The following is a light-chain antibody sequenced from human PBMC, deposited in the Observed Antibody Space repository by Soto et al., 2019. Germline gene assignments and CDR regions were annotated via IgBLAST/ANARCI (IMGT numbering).Light chain of an antibody. CDR1: QSVSSSY. Sequence: EIVLTQSPGTLSLSPGESATLSGRARQSVSSSYFAWYQQKPGQAPRLLIYGASSRATGIPDRFSGSGSGTDFTLTITRLEPEDFAVYYCQQYGSSPPITFGQGTRLEIK. V-gene: IGKV3-20*01. CDR3: QQYGSSPPIT. CDR2: GAS. J-gene: IGKJ5*01.